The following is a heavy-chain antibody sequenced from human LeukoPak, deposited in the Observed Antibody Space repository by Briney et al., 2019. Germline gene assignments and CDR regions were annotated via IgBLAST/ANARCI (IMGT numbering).Heavy chain of an antibody. D-gene: IGHD1-26*01. J-gene: IGHJ3*02. Sequence: SSETLSLTCTVSGGSISSSSYYWGWIRQPPGKGLEWIGSIYYSGSTNYNPSLKSRVTISVDTSKNQFSLKLSSVTAADTAVYYCARHGVTYSGSYFDAFDIWGQGTMVTVSS. CDR1: GGSISSSSYY. CDR2: IYYSGST. V-gene: IGHV4-39*01. CDR3: ARHGVTYSGSYFDAFDI.